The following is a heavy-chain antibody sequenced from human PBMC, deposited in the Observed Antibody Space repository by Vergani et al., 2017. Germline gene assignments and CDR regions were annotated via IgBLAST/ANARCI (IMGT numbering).Heavy chain of an antibody. CDR1: GGSFSGYY. J-gene: IGHJ6*03. Sequence: QVQLPQWGAGLLKPSETLSLTCAVYGGSFSGYYWSWIRQPPGKGLEWIGEINHSGSTNYNPSLKSRVTISVDTSKNQFSLKLSSVTAADTAVYYCARDRGDWRYSRYFYNYYMDVWGKGTTVTVSS. CDR3: ARDRGDWRYSRYFYNYYMDV. D-gene: IGHD2-8*02. V-gene: IGHV4-34*01. CDR2: INHSGST.